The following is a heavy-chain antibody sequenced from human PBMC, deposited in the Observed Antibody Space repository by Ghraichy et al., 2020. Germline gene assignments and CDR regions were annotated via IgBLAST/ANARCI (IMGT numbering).Heavy chain of an antibody. V-gene: IGHV1-2*04. CDR1: GYTFTGYY. D-gene: IGHD2-2*01. Sequence: ASVKVSCKASGYTFTGYYMHWVRQAPGQGLEWMGWINPNSGGTNYAQKFQGWVTMTRDTSISIAYMELSRLRSDAPAVYYCARGANCSSTSCYYFDYWGQGTLVTVSS. J-gene: IGHJ4*02. CDR2: INPNSGGT. CDR3: ARGANCSSTSCYYFDY.